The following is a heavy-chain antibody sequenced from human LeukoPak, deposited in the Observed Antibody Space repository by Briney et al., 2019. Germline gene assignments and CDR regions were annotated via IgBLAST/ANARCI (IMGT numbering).Heavy chain of an antibody. CDR3: ARDFPGIGRGTFDF. CDR1: GFTFSVYF. CDR2: INQDGSDM. Sequence: GGSLRLSCAASGFTFSVYFMGWVRLTPGKGLEWVAKINQDGSDMYYVDSVKGRFFVSRDNARNLVYLQMNSLRVDDTAVYYCARDFPGIGRGTFDFWGQGTIIIVSS. D-gene: IGHD3-10*01. V-gene: IGHV3-7*03. J-gene: IGHJ3*01.